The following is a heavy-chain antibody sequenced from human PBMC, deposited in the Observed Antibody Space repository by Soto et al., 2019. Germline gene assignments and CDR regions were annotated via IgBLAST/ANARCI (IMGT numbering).Heavy chain of an antibody. V-gene: IGHV1-18*01. J-gene: IGHJ4*02. CDR3: ARGRYGDY. D-gene: IGHD1-1*01. CDR1: GYTFTSYG. CDR2: ISAHNGNT. Sequence: QVHLVQSGAQVKKPGASVKVSCKGSGYTFTSYGITWVRQAPGQGLEWMGWISAHNGNTDYAQKLQGRVTVTRDTSTSTAYMELRSLRSDDTAVYYCARGRYGDYWGQGALVTVSS.